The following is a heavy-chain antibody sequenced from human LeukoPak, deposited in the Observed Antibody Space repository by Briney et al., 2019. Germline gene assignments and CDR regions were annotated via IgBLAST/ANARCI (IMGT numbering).Heavy chain of an antibody. V-gene: IGHV1-46*01. CDR2: INPSGGST. CDR1: GYTFTSYY. CDR3: ARVPSIEAYWYFDL. D-gene: IGHD6-6*01. Sequence: EASVKVSCKASGYTFTSYYMHWVRQAPGQGLEWMGIINPSGGSTSYAQKFQGRVTMTRDMSTSTVYMELSRLRSDDTAVYYCARVPSIEAYWYFDLWGRGTLVTVSS. J-gene: IGHJ2*01.